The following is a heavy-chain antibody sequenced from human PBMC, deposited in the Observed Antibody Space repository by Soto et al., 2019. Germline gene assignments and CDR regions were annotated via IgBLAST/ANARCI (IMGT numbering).Heavy chain of an antibody. V-gene: IGHV1-69*13. CDR2: IIPIFGTA. CDR1: GYTFTSYG. D-gene: IGHD3-22*01. Sequence: SVKVSCKASGYTFTSYGISWVRQAPGQGLEWMGGIIPIFGTANYAQKFQGRVTITADESTSTAYMELSSLRSEDTAVYYCAASAHFSYDSSGYFDYWGQGTLVTVSS. J-gene: IGHJ4*02. CDR3: AASAHFSYDSSGYFDY.